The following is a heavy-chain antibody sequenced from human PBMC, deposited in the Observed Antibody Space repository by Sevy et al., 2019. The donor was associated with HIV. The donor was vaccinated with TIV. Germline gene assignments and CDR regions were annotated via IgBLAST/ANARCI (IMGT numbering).Heavy chain of an antibody. J-gene: IGHJ4*02. D-gene: IGHD5-12*01. V-gene: IGHV3-74*01. CDR1: GFTFSNYW. CDR3: GRSITEEGRGVGY. CDR2: INPGGTST. Sequence: GGSLRLSCAASGFTFSNYWMHWVRQAPGKGLVWVSRINPGGTSTDYADSVKGRFTISRDNAKNSLYLQINSLRAEDTAVYYCGRSITEEGRGVGYWGQGTLVTVSS.